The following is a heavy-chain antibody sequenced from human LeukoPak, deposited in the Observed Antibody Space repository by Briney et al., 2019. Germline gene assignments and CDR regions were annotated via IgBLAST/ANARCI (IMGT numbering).Heavy chain of an antibody. CDR2: IIPILGIA. J-gene: IGHJ5*02. CDR1: GGTFSSYT. D-gene: IGHD3-3*01. Sequence: XVKVSCKSSGGTFSSYTISWVRQAPGQGLEWMGRIIPILGIANYAQKLQGRVTITADKSTSTAYMALSSLRSDDTAVYSCAQTHYDFWSGYYTVWFDPWGQGTLVTVSS. V-gene: IGHV1-69*02. CDR3: AQTHYDFWSGYYTVWFDP.